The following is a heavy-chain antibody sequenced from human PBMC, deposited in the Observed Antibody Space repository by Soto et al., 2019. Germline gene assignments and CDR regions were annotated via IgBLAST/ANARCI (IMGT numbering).Heavy chain of an antibody. CDR3: ARRREGTGRTLDY. Sequence: EVHLVESGGGLVQRGGSLRLSCAASGFTFRAYWMSWVRQAPGKGLEWVANIDQDGSGKYYVDSVSGRFTISRDNAHSSLYLQTNSLRDEDTAVYFCARRREGTGRTLDYWGQGTLVTVSS. CDR1: GFTFRAYW. J-gene: IGHJ4*02. D-gene: IGHD1-1*01. CDR2: IDQDGSGK. V-gene: IGHV3-7*05.